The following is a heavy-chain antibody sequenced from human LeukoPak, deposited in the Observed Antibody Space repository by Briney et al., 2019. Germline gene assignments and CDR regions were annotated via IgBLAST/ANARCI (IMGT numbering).Heavy chain of an antibody. V-gene: IGHV4-59*01. Sequence: SETLSLTCTVSGGSISSYYWSWIRQPPGKGLEWIGYIYYSGSTNYNPSLKSRVTISVDTSKNQFSLKLSSVTAADTAVYYCARDRQWDWNYSGYMDVWGKGTTVTVSS. CDR2: IYYSGST. CDR1: GGSISSYY. D-gene: IGHD1-7*01. J-gene: IGHJ6*03. CDR3: ARDRQWDWNYSGYMDV.